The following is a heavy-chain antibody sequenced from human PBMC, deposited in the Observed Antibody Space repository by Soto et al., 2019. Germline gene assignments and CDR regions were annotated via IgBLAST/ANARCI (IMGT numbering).Heavy chain of an antibody. CDR1: GYTFTGYY. V-gene: IGHV1-2*02. Sequence: ASVKVSCKTSGYTFTGYYMHWVRQAPGQGLEWMGWINPNSGGTNYAQKFQGRVTMTRDTSISTAYMELSRLRSDDAAVYYCARDSSIAARRVYYYYGMDVWGQGTTVTVSS. D-gene: IGHD6-6*01. J-gene: IGHJ6*02. CDR2: INPNSGGT. CDR3: ARDSSIAARRVYYYYGMDV.